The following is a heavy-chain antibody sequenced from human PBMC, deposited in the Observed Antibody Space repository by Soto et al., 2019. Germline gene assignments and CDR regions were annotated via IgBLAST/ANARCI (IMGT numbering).Heavy chain of an antibody. V-gene: IGHV5-51*01. D-gene: IGHD2-2*03. CDR2: IYPGDSDT. CDR1: GYSFASYW. J-gene: IGHJ6*02. CDR3: ARTRAFTLGFYYDGMDV. Sequence: GESLKISCQGSGYSFASYWIGWVRQMTGKDLEWMGIIYPGDSDTRYSPSFQGQVTISADKSLRTAYLQWTSLKASDTALYYCARTRAFTLGFYYDGMDVWGQGTTVTVSS.